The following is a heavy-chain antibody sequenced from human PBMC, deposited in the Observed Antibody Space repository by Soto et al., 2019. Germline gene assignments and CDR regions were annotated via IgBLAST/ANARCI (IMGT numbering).Heavy chain of an antibody. V-gene: IGHV3-21*01. Sequence: EVQLVESGGGLVKPGGSLRLCCAASGFTFSSYSMNWVRQAPGKGLEWVSSISSSSSYIYYADSVKGRFTISRDNAKKSLYLQMISLRAEDTAVYYCARVKDFWSGYSDYYYYCMDVWGQGTTVTVSS. CDR2: ISSSSSYI. D-gene: IGHD3-3*01. CDR3: ARVKDFWSGYSDYYYYCMDV. J-gene: IGHJ6*02. CDR1: GFTFSSYS.